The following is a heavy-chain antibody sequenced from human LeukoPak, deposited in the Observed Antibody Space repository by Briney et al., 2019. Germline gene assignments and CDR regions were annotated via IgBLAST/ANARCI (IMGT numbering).Heavy chain of an antibody. V-gene: IGHV3-7*01. Sequence: GGSLRLSCEASGFSLSAAWMTWVRQAPGKGLEWVATIKNDGSDKYYVDSVKGRFTLSRDNAKNSVYLQMNSLRVEDTAIYYCVNLGYSDGGQGTLVTVSS. CDR3: VNLGYSD. CDR2: IKNDGSDK. D-gene: IGHD5-12*01. CDR1: GFSLSAAW. J-gene: IGHJ4*02.